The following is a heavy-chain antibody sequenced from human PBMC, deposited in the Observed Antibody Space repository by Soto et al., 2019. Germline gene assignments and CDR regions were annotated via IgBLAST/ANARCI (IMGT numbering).Heavy chain of an antibody. V-gene: IGHV1-69*13. D-gene: IGHD3-3*01. CDR1: GGTFSSYA. Sequence: SVKVSCKASGGTFSSYAISWVRQAPGQGLEWMGGIIPIFGTANYAQKFQGRVTITADESTSTAYMELSSLRAEDTAVYYCARGHPGVEVTAPYYWGQGTLVTVSS. CDR3: ARGHPGVEVTAPYY. J-gene: IGHJ4*02. CDR2: IIPIFGTA.